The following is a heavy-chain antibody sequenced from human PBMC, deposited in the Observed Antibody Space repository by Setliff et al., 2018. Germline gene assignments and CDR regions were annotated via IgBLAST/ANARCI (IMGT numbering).Heavy chain of an antibody. CDR2: INHNGGS. D-gene: IGHD3-22*01. Sequence: PSETLSLTCAVYGESLRGYYWTWIRQSPGKGLEWIGEINHNGGSNYNPSPKSRVTMSIDMSEKQFSLKLRSVTVADTAVYYCARGQDYYDPSGYYKLGYWGPGTLVTVSS. V-gene: IGHV4-34*01. CDR3: ARGQDYYDPSGYYKLGY. CDR1: GESLRGYY. J-gene: IGHJ4*02.